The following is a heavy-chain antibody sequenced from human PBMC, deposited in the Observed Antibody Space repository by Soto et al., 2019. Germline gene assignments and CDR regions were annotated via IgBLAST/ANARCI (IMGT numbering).Heavy chain of an antibody. Sequence: SLKVSCKASVYTFTAYSMHWVRQAPGQGLEWVGWFNPNSGVTIYAQKFQGRVTLTRDTSIGAAFMELFSLTSDDTAVYYCAREASAVISLDYWGQGTLVTGSS. D-gene: IGHD6-19*01. CDR1: VYTFTAYS. J-gene: IGHJ4*02. V-gene: IGHV1-2*02. CDR3: AREASAVISLDY. CDR2: FNPNSGVT.